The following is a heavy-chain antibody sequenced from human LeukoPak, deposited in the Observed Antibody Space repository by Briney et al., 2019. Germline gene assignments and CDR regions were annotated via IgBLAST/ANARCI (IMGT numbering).Heavy chain of an antibody. Sequence: SETLSLTCTVAGGSISSYYWSWIRQPPGKGLEWIGYIYYSGSTNYNPSLKSRVTISVDTSKNQFSLKLSSVTAADTAVYYCARGLRAVPSYYYYMDVWGKGTTVTVSS. D-gene: IGHD3-16*01. CDR3: ARGLRAVPSYYYYMDV. CDR2: IYYSGST. CDR1: GGSISSYY. J-gene: IGHJ6*03. V-gene: IGHV4-59*01.